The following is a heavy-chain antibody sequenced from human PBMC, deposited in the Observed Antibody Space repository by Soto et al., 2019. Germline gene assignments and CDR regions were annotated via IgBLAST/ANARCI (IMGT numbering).Heavy chain of an antibody. J-gene: IGHJ4*02. Sequence: ASVKVSCKASGYTFTSYGISWVRQAPGQGLEWMGWISAYNGNTNYAQKLQGRVTMTTDTSTSTAYMELRSLRSEDTAVYYCARFLRYGGYDFLDYWGQGTLVTVSS. CDR3: ARFLRYGGYDFLDY. D-gene: IGHD5-12*01. CDR2: ISAYNGNT. V-gene: IGHV1-18*01. CDR1: GYTFTSYG.